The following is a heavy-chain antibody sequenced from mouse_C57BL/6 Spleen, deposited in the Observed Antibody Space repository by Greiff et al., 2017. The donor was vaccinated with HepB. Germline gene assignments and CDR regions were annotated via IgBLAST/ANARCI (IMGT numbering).Heavy chain of an antibody. CDR1: GYTFTSYW. J-gene: IGHJ2*01. CDR2: IHPNSGST. V-gene: IGHV1-64*01. Sequence: QVQLQQPGAELVKPGASVKLSCKASGYTFTSYWMHWVKQRPGQGLEWIGMIHPNSGSTNYNEKFKSKATLTVDKSSSTAYMQLSSLTSEDSAVYYWASDPYSNYPYYFDYWGQGTTLTVSS. D-gene: IGHD2-5*01. CDR3: ASDPYSNYPYYFDY.